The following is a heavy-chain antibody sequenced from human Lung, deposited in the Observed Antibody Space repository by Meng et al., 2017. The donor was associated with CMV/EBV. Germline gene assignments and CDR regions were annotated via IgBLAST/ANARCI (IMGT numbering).Heavy chain of an antibody. V-gene: IGHV1-18*04. CDR3: ARVVVHYYTRGDNADYSDY. J-gene: IGHJ4*02. CDR1: FNNYC. CDR2: ISAYSGNT. D-gene: IGHD3-10*01. Sequence: FNNYCLIWMRQAPGKGREGVGGISAYSGNTNYAQKIQDRVTMTTHASSNTAYMELRSLRSDDTAIYYCARVVVHYYTRGDNADYSDYWGQGTLVTVSS.